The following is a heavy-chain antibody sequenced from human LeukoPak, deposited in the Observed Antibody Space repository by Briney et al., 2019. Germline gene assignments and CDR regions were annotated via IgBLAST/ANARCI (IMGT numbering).Heavy chain of an antibody. Sequence: GGSLRLSCAASGVTFSSYSMNWVRQAPGEGLEWGSSISSSSSYIYYADSVKGRFTISRDNAKNSLYLQMNSLRAEDTAVYYCARDYYDSSGYGGYFDYWGQGTLVTVSS. V-gene: IGHV3-21*01. CDR1: GVTFSSYS. D-gene: IGHD3-22*01. J-gene: IGHJ4*02. CDR2: ISSSSSYI. CDR3: ARDYYDSSGYGGYFDY.